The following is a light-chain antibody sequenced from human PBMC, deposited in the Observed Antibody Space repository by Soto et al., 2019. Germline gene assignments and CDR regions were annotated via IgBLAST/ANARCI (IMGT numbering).Light chain of an antibody. CDR2: GAS. CDR3: QQYGSSGT. J-gene: IGKJ1*01. CDR1: QSVSNNY. V-gene: IGKV3-20*01. Sequence: DIVLTQSPGPLSLSPGERATLSCRASQSVSNNYLAWYQQQPGQAPRILIYGASNRATGIPDRFSGSGSGTVFTLTISRLEPEDFAVYYCQQYGSSGTLGQGTKVDIK.